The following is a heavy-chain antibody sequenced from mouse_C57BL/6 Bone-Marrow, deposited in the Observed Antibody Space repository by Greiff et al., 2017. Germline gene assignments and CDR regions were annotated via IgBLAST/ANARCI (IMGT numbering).Heavy chain of an antibody. Sequence: VQLQQSGAELVRPGTSVKVSCKASGYAFTNYLIEWVKQRPGQGLEWIGVINPGSGGTNYNEKFKGKATLTADKSSSTAYMQLSSLTSEDSAVYLCARSGGYLFAYWGQGTLVTVSA. D-gene: IGHD2-2*01. CDR1: GYAFTNYL. CDR2: INPGSGGT. V-gene: IGHV1-54*01. J-gene: IGHJ3*01. CDR3: ARSGGYLFAY.